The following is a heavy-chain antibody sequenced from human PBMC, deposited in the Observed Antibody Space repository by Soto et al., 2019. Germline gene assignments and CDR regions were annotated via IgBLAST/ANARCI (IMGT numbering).Heavy chain of an antibody. Sequence: PSETLPLTCTVSGGSISSAYWSWIRQPPGEGLECIGYVYYSGSTKYNPSLKSRVTISVDTVNNQFSLELTSLTSADTAVYFCARAGGPDMNRGVIYPYYWGRGILVTVSS. V-gene: IGHV4-59*01. CDR1: GGSISSAY. J-gene: IGHJ4*02. CDR2: VYYSGST. D-gene: IGHD3-10*01. CDR3: ARAGGPDMNRGVIYPYY.